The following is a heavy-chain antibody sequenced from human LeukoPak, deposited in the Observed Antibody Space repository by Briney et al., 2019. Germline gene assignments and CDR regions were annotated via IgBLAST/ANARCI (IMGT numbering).Heavy chain of an antibody. CDR1: GFTFSSYA. CDR3: ANLDYYDSRGYYYVSGLDY. J-gene: IGHJ4*02. D-gene: IGHD3-22*01. V-gene: IGHV3-23*01. CDR2: ISGSGGST. Sequence: PGGSLRLSCAASGFTFSSYAMSWVRQAPGKGLEWVSAISGSGGSTYYADSVKGRFTISRDNSKNTLYLQMNSLRAEDTALYYCANLDYYDSRGYYYVSGLDYWGQGTLVTVSS.